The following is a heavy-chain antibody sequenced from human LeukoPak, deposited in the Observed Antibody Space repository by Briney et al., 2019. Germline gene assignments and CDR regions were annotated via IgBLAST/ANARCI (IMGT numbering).Heavy chain of an antibody. Sequence: ASGKVSCKASGYTFTDYFLHWVRQAPGQGLEWMGRINPNNGGALHAQKFQGRVTMTRDSSISTAYMELNGLMSDDTAVYFCARDDYGDLQYFENWGQGTLVTVSS. V-gene: IGHV1-2*06. CDR1: GYTFTDYF. J-gene: IGHJ4*02. D-gene: IGHD4-17*01. CDR3: ARDDYGDLQYFEN. CDR2: INPNNGGA.